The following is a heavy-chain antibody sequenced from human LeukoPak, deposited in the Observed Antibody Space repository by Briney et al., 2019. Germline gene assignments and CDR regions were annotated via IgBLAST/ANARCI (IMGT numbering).Heavy chain of an antibody. J-gene: IGHJ4*02. Sequence: SETLSLTCSVSGGSISSYYWSWIRQPPGKGLEWIGYIYYSGSTNYNPSLKSRVTISIDTSKNQFSLKLSSVTAPDPAVFYLARGSYYYDSSGQGVYFDYWGQGTLVTVSS. D-gene: IGHD3-22*01. CDR2: IYYSGST. V-gene: IGHV4-59*08. CDR3: ARGSYYYDSSGQGVYFDY. CDR1: GGSISSYY.